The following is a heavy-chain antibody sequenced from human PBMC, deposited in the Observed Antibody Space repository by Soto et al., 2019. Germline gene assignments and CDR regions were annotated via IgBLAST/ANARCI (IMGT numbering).Heavy chain of an antibody. J-gene: IGHJ6*02. V-gene: IGHV5-51*01. CDR1: GYSFANYW. CDR2: IYPGDSDA. D-gene: IGHD3-10*01. Sequence: GESLKISCQGSGYSFANYWIAWVRQMPGKGLEWVGVIYPGDSDARYSPSFRGQVTISADKSISHVYLQWSSLKASDTAMYYCARNRLRQYYYGMDVWGQGTTVTVSS. CDR3: ARNRLRQYYYGMDV.